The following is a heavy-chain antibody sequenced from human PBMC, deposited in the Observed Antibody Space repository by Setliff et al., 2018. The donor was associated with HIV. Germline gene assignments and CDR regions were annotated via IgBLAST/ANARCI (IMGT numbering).Heavy chain of an antibody. V-gene: IGHV4-4*08. CDR3: ARAAYSGTYLWEPATDL. Sequence: SETLSLTCTVSGVSISGYYWSWIRQPPGKGLEWIGYIYTSGSTNYNPSLRSRVTISVDTSKNHFSLRLSSVTAADTAVYYCARAAYSGTYLWEPATDLWGRGTLVTSPQ. J-gene: IGHJ2*01. CDR2: IYTSGST. D-gene: IGHD1-26*01. CDR1: GVSISGYY.